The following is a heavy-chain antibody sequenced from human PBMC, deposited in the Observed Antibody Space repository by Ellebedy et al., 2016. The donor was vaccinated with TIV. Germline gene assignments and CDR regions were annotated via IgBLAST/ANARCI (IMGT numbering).Heavy chain of an antibody. J-gene: IGHJ5*02. CDR1: GGSFSGYY. CDR3: AREYCSGGSCYPGPGFDP. V-gene: IGHV4-34*01. Sequence: MPSETLSLTCAVSGGSFSGYYWSWIRQPPGKGLEWIGEINHSGSTNYNPSLKSRVTVSVDTSNNQFSLKLSSVTAADTAVYYCAREYCSGGSCYPGPGFDPWGQGTLVTVSS. D-gene: IGHD2-15*01. CDR2: INHSGST.